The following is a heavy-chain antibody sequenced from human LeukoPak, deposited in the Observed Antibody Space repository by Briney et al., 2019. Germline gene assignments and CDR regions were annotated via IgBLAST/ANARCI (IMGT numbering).Heavy chain of an antibody. CDR3: AKDRRARLPHFGSGTYSAFDI. V-gene: IGHV3-23*01. Sequence: GGSLRLSCAASGFTFSSYGMRWVRQARGKGVECVSSISGSGGSTNHGDSVKGRFTLSRDNPKNTLYLQMNSLRAEDTAVYFCAKDRRARLPHFGSGTYSAFDIWGQGTVVPVSS. J-gene: IGHJ3*02. D-gene: IGHD3-10*01. CDR2: ISGSGGST. CDR1: GFTFSSYG.